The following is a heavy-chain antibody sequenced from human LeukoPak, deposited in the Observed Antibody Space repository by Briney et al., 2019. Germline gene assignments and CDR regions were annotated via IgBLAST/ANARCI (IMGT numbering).Heavy chain of an antibody. J-gene: IGHJ5*02. V-gene: IGHV4-30-4*08. CDR3: ARGPYYDFWSGYYGNNWFDP. Sequence: PSETLPLTCTASGGSISSGDYYWSWIRQPPGKGLEWIGYIYYSGSTYYNPSLKSRVTISVDTSKNQFSLKLSSVTAADTAVYYCARGPYYDFWSGYYGNNWFDPWGQGTLVTVSS. CDR2: IYYSGST. D-gene: IGHD3-3*01. CDR1: GGSISSGDYY.